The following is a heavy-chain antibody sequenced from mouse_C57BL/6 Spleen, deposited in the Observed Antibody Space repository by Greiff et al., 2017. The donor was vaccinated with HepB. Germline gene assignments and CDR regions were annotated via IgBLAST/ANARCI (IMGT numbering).Heavy chain of an antibody. V-gene: IGHV5-17*01. D-gene: IGHD1-1*01. J-gene: IGHJ4*01. CDR2: ISSGSSTI. CDR1: GFTFSDYG. Sequence: EVKLVESGGGLVKPGGSLKLSCAASGFTFSDYGMHWVRQAPEKGLEWVAYISSGSSTIYYADTVKGRFNISRDNANNTLFLQMTSLRSEDTAMYYCARPDYYGSSYDYAMDYWGQGTSVTVSS. CDR3: ARPDYYGSSYDYAMDY.